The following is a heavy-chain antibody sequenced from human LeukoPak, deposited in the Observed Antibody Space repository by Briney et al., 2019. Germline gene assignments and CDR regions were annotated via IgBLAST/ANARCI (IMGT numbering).Heavy chain of an antibody. V-gene: IGHV3-21*01. J-gene: IGHJ4*02. CDR3: AKRYSSSWNFDY. Sequence: GGSLRLSCAASGFTFSSYSMNWVRQAPGKGLEWVSSISSSGTYVYYADSVKGRFTISRDNAKNSLSLQMNSLRADDAAVYYCAKRYSSSWNFDYWGQGTLVTVSS. D-gene: IGHD6-19*01. CDR2: ISSSGTYV. CDR1: GFTFSSYS.